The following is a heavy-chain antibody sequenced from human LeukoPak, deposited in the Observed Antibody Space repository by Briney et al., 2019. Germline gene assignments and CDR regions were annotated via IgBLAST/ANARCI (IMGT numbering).Heavy chain of an antibody. J-gene: IGHJ5*02. Sequence: GGSLRLSCAASGVSFSAYGMHWVRQVPGKGPEWVAFIRYDGSTKHYADSVKGRFTISRDNTKNMLYVQMSSLRVEDTAVYYCVKDPDSIGAWGQGTLLTVSS. CDR3: VKDPDSIGA. V-gene: IGHV3-30*02. D-gene: IGHD3-10*01. CDR2: IRYDGSTK. CDR1: GVSFSAYG.